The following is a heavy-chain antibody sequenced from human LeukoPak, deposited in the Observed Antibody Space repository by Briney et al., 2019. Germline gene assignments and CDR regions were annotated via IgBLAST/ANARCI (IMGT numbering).Heavy chain of an antibody. V-gene: IGHV1-69*01. J-gene: IGHJ6*03. CDR2: IIPIFGTA. CDR3: ARIAARRQEYYYYYMDV. D-gene: IGHD6-6*01. CDR1: GGTFSSYA. Sequence: GSSVKVSCKASGGTFSSYAISWVRQAPGQGLEWMGGIIPIFGTANYAQKFQGRVTITADESTSTAYMELSSLRSEDTAVYYCARIAARRQEYYYYYMDVWGKGTTVTVSS.